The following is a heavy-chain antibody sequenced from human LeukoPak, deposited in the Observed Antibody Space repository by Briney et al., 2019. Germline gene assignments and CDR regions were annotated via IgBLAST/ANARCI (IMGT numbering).Heavy chain of an antibody. CDR2: ISWNSGSI. CDR1: GFTFDDYA. Sequence: GGSLRLSCAASGFTFDDYAMHWVRQAPGKGLEWVSGISWNSGSIGYADSVKGRFTISRDNAKNTLYLQMNSLRADDTAVYFCARGSGVTPDYWGQGTLVTVSS. D-gene: IGHD2-21*02. J-gene: IGHJ4*02. CDR3: ARGSGVTPDY. V-gene: IGHV3-9*01.